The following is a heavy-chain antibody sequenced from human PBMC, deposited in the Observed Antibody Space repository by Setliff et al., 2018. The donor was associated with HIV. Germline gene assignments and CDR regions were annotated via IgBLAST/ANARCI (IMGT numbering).Heavy chain of an antibody. D-gene: IGHD3-3*01. Sequence: PSETLSLTCAVSGGSISSVGYYWSWIRQHPGKALEWIGYIYYSGSTYYNPSLESRLTISVDTSKNQFSLKLTSVTAADTAVYYCAGTGFLAGSTHHYYGMDVWGQGTKVTVSS. CDR2: IYYSGST. CDR3: AGTGFLAGSTHHYYGMDV. V-gene: IGHV4-31*11. CDR1: GGSISSVGYY. J-gene: IGHJ6*02.